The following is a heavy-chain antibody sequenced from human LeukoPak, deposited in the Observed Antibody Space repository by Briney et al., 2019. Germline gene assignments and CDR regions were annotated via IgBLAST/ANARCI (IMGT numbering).Heavy chain of an antibody. CDR2: FDPEDGET. V-gene: IGHV1-24*01. D-gene: IGHD3-3*01. CDR1: GYTFTSYG. J-gene: IGHJ4*02. CDR3: ATRIVGYYEGLVY. Sequence: ASVKVSCKASGYTFTSYGISWVRQAPGKGLEWMGGFDPEDGETIYAQKFQGRVTMTEDTSTDTAYMELSSLRSEDTAVYYCATRIVGYYEGLVYWGQGTLVTVSS.